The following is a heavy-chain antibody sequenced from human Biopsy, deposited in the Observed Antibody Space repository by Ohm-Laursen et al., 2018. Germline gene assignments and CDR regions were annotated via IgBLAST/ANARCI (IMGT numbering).Heavy chain of an antibody. D-gene: IGHD3-22*01. CDR3: ARDWQGRAHYYDSSGYDY. V-gene: IGHV3-21*01. CDR2: ISETSSHI. CDR1: GFSVSSYD. J-gene: IGHJ4*02. Sequence: SLRLSCAASGFSVSSYDMNWVRQAPGKGLEWISYISETSSHIYDADSVRGRFTVARDIAKNSLYLQLNSLRVEDTAVYYCARDWQGRAHYYDSSGYDYWGQGTLVTVSS.